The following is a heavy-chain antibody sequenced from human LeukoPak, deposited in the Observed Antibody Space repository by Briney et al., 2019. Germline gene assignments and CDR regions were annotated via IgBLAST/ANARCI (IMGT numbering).Heavy chain of an antibody. J-gene: IGHJ4*02. D-gene: IGHD2-8*01. CDR1: GFTFSSYG. CDR2: ISGSGGNT. Sequence: GGSLRLSCAASGFTFSSYGMNWVRQAAGKGLEWVSSISGSGGNTYYADSVKGRFTISRDNSKNTLYLQMISLRAEDTALYYCAKGQAMASNWGQGTLVTVSP. V-gene: IGHV3-23*01. CDR3: AKGQAMASN.